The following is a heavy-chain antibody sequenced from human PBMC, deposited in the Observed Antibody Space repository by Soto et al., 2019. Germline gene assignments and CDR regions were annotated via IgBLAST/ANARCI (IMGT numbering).Heavy chain of an antibody. J-gene: IGHJ4*02. CDR3: ARDRAHLSGGYGPFDY. CDR2: IWYDGSNK. V-gene: IGHV3-33*01. Sequence: QVQLVESGGGVVQPGRSLRLSCAASGFTFSSYGMHWVRQAPGKGLEWVAVIWYDGSNKYYVDSVKGRFTISRDNSKNPLDLQMNSLRAEDTAVYYCARDRAHLSGGYGPFDYWGQGMLVTVSS. D-gene: IGHD1-26*01. CDR1: GFTFSSYG.